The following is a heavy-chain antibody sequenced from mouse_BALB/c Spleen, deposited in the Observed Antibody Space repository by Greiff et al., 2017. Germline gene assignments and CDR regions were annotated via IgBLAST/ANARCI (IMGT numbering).Heavy chain of an antibody. CDR3: AKNSLLRLRDYYAMDY. D-gene: IGHD1-2*01. Sequence: QVQLQQSGPSLVQPSQSLSITCTVSGFSLTSYGVHWVRQSPGKGLEWLGVIWRGGSTDYNAAFMSRLSITKDNSKSQVFFKMNSLQADDTAIYYCAKNSLLRLRDYYAMDYWGQGTSVTVSS. CDR2: IWRGGST. J-gene: IGHJ4*01. V-gene: IGHV2-5-1*01. CDR1: GFSLTSYG.